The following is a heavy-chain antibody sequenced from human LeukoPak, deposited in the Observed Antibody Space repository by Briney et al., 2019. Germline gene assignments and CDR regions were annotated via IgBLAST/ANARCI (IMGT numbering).Heavy chain of an antibody. J-gene: IGHJ4*02. V-gene: IGHV3-33*06. D-gene: IGHD3-3*01. CDR2: IWYDGSNK. CDR1: GFTFSSYA. Sequence: PGRSLRLSCVASGFTFSSYAMHWVRQAPGKGLEWVAVIWYDGSNKYYADSVKGRFTVSRDNSKNTLYLQLNSLRVEDTAVYYCAKQYDFWSGPDYWGQGTLVTVSS. CDR3: AKQYDFWSGPDY.